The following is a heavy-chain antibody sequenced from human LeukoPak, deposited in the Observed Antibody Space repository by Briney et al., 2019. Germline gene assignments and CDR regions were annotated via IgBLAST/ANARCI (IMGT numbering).Heavy chain of an antibody. J-gene: IGHJ4*02. Sequence: ASVKVSCKASGYTFTGHYMHWVRQSPGQELDWMGWINPNSGGTKYAQKFQGRITRTRDTSISTAYMELSSLRSDETAVYYCARWGDYDSDWSGPFDDWGQGTLVTVSS. V-gene: IGHV1-2*02. CDR3: ARWGDYDSDWSGPFDD. CDR2: INPNSGGT. CDR1: GYTFTGHY. D-gene: IGHD3-22*01.